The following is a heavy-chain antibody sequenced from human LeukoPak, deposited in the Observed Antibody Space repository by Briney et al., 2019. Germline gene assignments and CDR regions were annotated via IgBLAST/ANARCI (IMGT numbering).Heavy chain of an antibody. V-gene: IGHV3-11*06. J-gene: IGHJ3*02. Sequence: GGSLRLSCAASGFAFSDYYMTWIRQAPGKGLEWVSYISSGSTYTNYGDAVKGRFIISRDNAKNSLYLQMNSLRAEDTAVYYCARDHIAVAGPDAFDIWGQGTLVTVSS. D-gene: IGHD6-19*01. CDR1: GFAFSDYY. CDR3: ARDHIAVAGPDAFDI. CDR2: ISSGSTYT.